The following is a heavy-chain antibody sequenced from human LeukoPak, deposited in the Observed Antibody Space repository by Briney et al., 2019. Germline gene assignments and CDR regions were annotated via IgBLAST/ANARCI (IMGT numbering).Heavy chain of an antibody. J-gene: IGHJ6*03. D-gene: IGHD2-2*01. V-gene: IGHV3-74*01. CDR3: ARNGIVVVPAADYYYYYMDV. CDR1: GFTFSSYW. Sequence: PGGSLRLSCAASGFTFSSYWMHWVRQAPGKGLVWVSRINSDGSSTSYADSVKGRFTISRDNAKNTLYLQMNSLRAEDTAVYYCARNGIVVVPAADYYYYYMDVWGKGTTVTVSS. CDR2: INSDGSST.